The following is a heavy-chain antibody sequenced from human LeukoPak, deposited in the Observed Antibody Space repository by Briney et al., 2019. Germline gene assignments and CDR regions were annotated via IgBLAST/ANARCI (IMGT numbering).Heavy chain of an antibody. CDR2: IRYDGSNK. J-gene: IGHJ5*02. CDR3: ARELNGAFDP. Sequence: GGSLRLSCAASGFTFSSYGMHRVRQAPGKGLEWVAFIRYDGSNKYYADSVKGRFTISRDNAKNSLYLQMNSLRADDTAVYYCARELNGAFDPWGQGTLVTVSS. V-gene: IGHV3-30*02. CDR1: GFTFSSYG. D-gene: IGHD1-1*01.